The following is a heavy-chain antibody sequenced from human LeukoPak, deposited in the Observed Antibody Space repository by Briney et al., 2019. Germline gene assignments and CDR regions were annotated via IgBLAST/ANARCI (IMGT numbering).Heavy chain of an antibody. CDR3: ARDSYSYGDYSYYGMDV. CDR2: IIPIFGTA. V-gene: IGHV1-69*01. Sequence: VKASRKPALGIFSPYAISGMRQAPSRGLEGMGGIIPIFGTANYAQKFQGRVTITADESTSTAYMELSSLRSEDTAVYYCARDSYSYGDYSYYGMDVWGKGTTVTVSS. J-gene: IGHJ6*04. D-gene: IGHD2-15*01. CDR1: LGIFSPYA.